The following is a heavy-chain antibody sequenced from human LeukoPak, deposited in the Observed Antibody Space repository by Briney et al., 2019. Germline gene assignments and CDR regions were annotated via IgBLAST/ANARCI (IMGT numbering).Heavy chain of an antibody. CDR1: GGSISSGGYY. J-gene: IGHJ4*02. CDR3: ARAAAGKIFDY. Sequence: SETLSLTCTVSGGSISSGGYYWSWIRQHPGKGLEWIGYIYYSGSTYYNPSLESRVTISVDTSKNQFSLKLSSVTAADTAVYYCARAAAGKIFDYWGQGTLVTVSS. V-gene: IGHV4-31*03. CDR2: IYYSGST. D-gene: IGHD6-13*01.